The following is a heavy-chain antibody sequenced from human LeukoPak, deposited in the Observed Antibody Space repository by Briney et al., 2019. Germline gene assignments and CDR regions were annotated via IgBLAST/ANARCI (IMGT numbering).Heavy chain of an antibody. V-gene: IGHV3-30*02. D-gene: IGHD6-19*01. J-gene: IGHJ4*02. CDR3: ARPTYSSGWYRAY. Sequence: GGSLRLSCAASGFTFSNCGMHWVRQAPGKGLEWVAFIRYDGSNKYYADSVKGRFTISRDNSKNTLYLQMNSLRAEDTAVYYCARPTYSSGWYRAYWGQGTLVTVSS. CDR2: IRYDGSNK. CDR1: GFTFSNCG.